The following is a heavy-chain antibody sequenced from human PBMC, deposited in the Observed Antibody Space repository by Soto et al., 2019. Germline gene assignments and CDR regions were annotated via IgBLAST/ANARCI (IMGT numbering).Heavy chain of an antibody. V-gene: IGHV3-13*05. D-gene: IGHD2-2*01. CDR3: ARACTGQLPRRGDYYYALAV. CDR1: GFFFNNYD. Sequence: QLVESGGGLTQAGGSLRLSCVGSGFFFNNYDMHWVRQVRGKGLEWVSAIGAADDPYYSVSVKGRFIVSRGHAQKSLFLQINTLRAAATAVYFCARACTGQLPRRGDYYYALAVWGRGTTVTVSS. CDR2: IGAADDP. J-gene: IGHJ6*02.